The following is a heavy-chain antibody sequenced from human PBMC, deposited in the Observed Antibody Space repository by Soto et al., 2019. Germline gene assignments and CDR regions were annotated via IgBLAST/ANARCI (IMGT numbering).Heavy chain of an antibody. D-gene: IGHD6-19*01. CDR3: ASSIEVAGITNWFDP. CDR2: IYYSGST. J-gene: IGHJ5*02. CDR1: GGSISSGGYY. V-gene: IGHV4-31*03. Sequence: LSLTCTVSGGSISSGGYYWSWIRQHPGKGLEWIGYIYYSGSTYYNPSLKSRVTISVDTSKNQFSLKLSSVTAADTAVYYCASSIEVAGITNWFDPWGQGTPVPVSS.